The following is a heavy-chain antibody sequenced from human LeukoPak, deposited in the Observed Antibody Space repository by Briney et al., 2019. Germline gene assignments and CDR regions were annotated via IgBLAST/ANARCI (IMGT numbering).Heavy chain of an antibody. V-gene: IGHV1-46*01. CDR2: LNPIGGST. CDR3: ARGRWPGGGDWSVDY. CDR1: GYTFTSYY. J-gene: IGHJ4*02. D-gene: IGHD2-21*02. Sequence: ASVKVSCMSSGYTFTSYYMHWVRQAPGQGLEWMGLLNPIGGSTSYAQKFQGRVTMTRDTSTNTVYMELSSLRSEDTALYYCARGRWPGGGDWSVDYWGQGTLVTVSS.